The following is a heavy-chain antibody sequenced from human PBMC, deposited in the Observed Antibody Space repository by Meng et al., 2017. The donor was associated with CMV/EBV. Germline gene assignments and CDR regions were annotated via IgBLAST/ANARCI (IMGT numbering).Heavy chain of an antibody. J-gene: IGHJ4*02. CDR2: IRYDGSNK. CDR3: AKDPQSGFNTATTGE. D-gene: IGHD3-16*01. Sequence: GGSLRLSCAASGFTFSSYGMHWVRQAPGKGLEWVAFIRYDGSNKYYADSVKGRFTISRDNSKNTLYLQMNSLRAEDTAVYYCAKDPQSGFNTATTGEWGQGTLVTVSS. V-gene: IGHV3-30*02. CDR1: GFTFSSYG.